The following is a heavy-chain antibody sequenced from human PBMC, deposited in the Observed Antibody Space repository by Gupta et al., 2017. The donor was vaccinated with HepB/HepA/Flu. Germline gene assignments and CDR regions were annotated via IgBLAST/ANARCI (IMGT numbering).Heavy chain of an antibody. CDR3: ARKGYCSSRACYPFDDALQR. Sequence: MTWVRQASGKGLEWVANINQDGSEQYYVESLRGRFTISRENAKKSLYLQMTSLRAEDTAVYYCARKGYCSSRACYPFDDALQRWGHGTMVTGSS. D-gene: IGHD2-2*01. V-gene: IGHV3-7*01. J-gene: IGHJ3*02. CDR2: INQDGSEQ.